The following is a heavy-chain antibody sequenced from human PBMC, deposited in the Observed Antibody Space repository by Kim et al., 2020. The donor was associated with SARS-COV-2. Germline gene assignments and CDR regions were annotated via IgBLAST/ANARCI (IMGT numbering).Heavy chain of an antibody. Sequence: SETLSLTCAVYGGSFSGYYWSWIRQPPGKGLEWIGEINHSGSTNYNPSLKSRVTISVDTSKNQFSLKLSSVTAADTAVYYCARGLEYNYDFWSGLRRGRWFDPWGQGTLVTVSS. CDR2: INHSGST. CDR3: ARGLEYNYDFWSGLRRGRWFDP. V-gene: IGHV4-34*01. J-gene: IGHJ5*02. CDR1: GGSFSGYY. D-gene: IGHD3-3*01.